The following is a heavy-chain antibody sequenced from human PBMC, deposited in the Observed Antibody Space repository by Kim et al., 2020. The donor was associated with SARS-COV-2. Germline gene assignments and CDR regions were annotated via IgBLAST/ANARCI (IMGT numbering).Heavy chain of an antibody. CDR3: ARRNTVTTRTLDY. Sequence: SAQKFQGRPTRTRNTSIPTAYMELSSLRSEDTAVYYCARRNTVTTRTLDYWGQGTLVTVSS. D-gene: IGHD4-17*01. J-gene: IGHJ4*02. V-gene: IGHV1-8*01.